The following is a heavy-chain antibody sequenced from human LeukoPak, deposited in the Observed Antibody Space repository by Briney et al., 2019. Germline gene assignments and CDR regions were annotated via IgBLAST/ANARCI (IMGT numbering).Heavy chain of an antibody. CDR1: GGSISSYY. CDR2: IYYSGST. D-gene: IGHD2-2*01. J-gene: IGHJ6*04. Sequence: PSGTLSLTCTVSGGSISSYYWSWIRQTPGKGLEWIGYIYYSGSTNYNPSLKSRVTISVDTSKNQFSLKLSSVTAADTAVYYCARVRHCSSTSCYYYYYGMDVWGKGTTVTVSS. CDR3: ARVRHCSSTSCYYYYYGMDV. V-gene: IGHV4-59*01.